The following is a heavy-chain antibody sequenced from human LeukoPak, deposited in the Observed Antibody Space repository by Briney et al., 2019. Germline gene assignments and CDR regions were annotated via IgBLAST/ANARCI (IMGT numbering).Heavy chain of an antibody. V-gene: IGHV3-23*01. CDR1: GFTFNSYA. CDR2: VSVSGGTT. Sequence: GGSLRLSCAASGFTFNSYAMSWVRRAPGKGLEWVSGVSVSGGTTHHADSVKGRFTISRDNSKNTLYLQMNSLSVEDTAVYYCARVGYYASGPFSYFDYWGQGTLVTVSS. D-gene: IGHD3-10*01. J-gene: IGHJ4*02. CDR3: ARVGYYASGPFSYFDY.